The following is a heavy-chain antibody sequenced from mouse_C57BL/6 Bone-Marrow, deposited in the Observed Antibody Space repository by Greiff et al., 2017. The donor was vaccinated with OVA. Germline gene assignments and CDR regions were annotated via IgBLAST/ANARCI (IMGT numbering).Heavy chain of an antibody. CDR1: GFTFTDYY. J-gene: IGHJ3*01. D-gene: IGHD2-3*01. V-gene: IGHV7-3*01. CDR3: ARWEGDDCYYVPY. Sequence: EVKVVESGGGLVQPGGSLSLSCAASGFTFTDYYMSWVRQPPGKALEWLGFIRNKANGYTTEYSASVKGRFTISRDNSQSILYLQMNALRAEDSATYYCARWEGDDCYYVPYWGQGTLVTVSA. CDR2: IRNKANGYTT.